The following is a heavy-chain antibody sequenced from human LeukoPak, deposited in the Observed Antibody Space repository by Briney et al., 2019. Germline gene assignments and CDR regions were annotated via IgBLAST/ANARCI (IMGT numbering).Heavy chain of an antibody. V-gene: IGHV3-23*01. D-gene: IGHD5-24*01. CDR2: ISGSGGST. CDR3: ARDSGDGSTSFDN. J-gene: IGHJ4*02. CDR1: GFTFSSYG. Sequence: GGTLRLSCAASGFTFSSYGMSWVRQAPGKGLEWVSAISGSGGSTYYADSVKGRFTISRDNSKNTLYLQMNSLGAEDTAVYYCARDSGDGSTSFDNWGQGTLVTVSS.